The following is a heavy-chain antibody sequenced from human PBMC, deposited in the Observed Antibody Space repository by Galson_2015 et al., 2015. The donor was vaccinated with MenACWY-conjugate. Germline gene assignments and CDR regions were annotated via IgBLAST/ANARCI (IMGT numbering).Heavy chain of an antibody. CDR2: INSDGSST. Sequence: SLRLSCAASGFTFSSYWMHWVRQGPGKGLEWVSLINSDGSSTMYADSVKGRFTISRDNAKNTLYLQMDSLRVEDAAVYYCGRGVGTSGKTFAYWGQGNLATVAS. CDR3: GRGVGTSGKTFAY. CDR1: GFTFSSYW. V-gene: IGHV3-74*03. D-gene: IGHD1-1*01. J-gene: IGHJ4*02.